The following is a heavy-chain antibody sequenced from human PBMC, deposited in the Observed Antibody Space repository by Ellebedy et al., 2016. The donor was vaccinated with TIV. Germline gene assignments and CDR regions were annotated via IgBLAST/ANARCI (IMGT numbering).Heavy chain of an antibody. Sequence: GESLKISCAASGFTLSLSWTHCVRHVPGKGLEWVSHINNEGTSTTYADSVKGRFTISRDTAKNRVYLQMNSLRVDDSAVYYCARWYDDSWTGYYIWGQGTLVTVSS. V-gene: IGHV3-74*01. CDR3: ARWYDDSWTGYYI. CDR1: GFTLSLSW. D-gene: IGHD3-3*01. J-gene: IGHJ4*02. CDR2: INNEGTST.